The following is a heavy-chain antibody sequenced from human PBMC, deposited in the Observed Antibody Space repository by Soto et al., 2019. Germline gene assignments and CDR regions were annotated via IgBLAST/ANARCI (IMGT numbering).Heavy chain of an antibody. J-gene: IGHJ4*02. Sequence: SETLSLTCGVSGGSISTNNWWHWIRQPPGQGLEWIGEIYHNGNTNYNPSLKSRVTMSVDNSKNQFSLRLSAVSAADTAVYYCARERGAAIYQGFNYWGQGTLVSVPS. D-gene: IGHD1-26*01. CDR3: ARERGAAIYQGFNY. CDR1: GGSISTNNW. CDR2: IYHNGNT. V-gene: IGHV4-4*02.